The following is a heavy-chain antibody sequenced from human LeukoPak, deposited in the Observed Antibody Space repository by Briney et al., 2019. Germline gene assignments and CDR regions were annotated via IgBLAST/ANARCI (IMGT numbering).Heavy chain of an antibody. V-gene: IGHV3-23*01. D-gene: IGHD6-19*01. CDR2: ITGDGGDT. CDR3: AKARGQSSDWSLDY. Sequence: GGSLRLSCKTSGFSFRRYAMTWVRQAPGKGLEWVSAITGDGGDTNHADSVKGRFTISRDNSANTLSLQMNSLRPEDTAMYYCAKARGQSSDWSLDYWGQGTLVTVSS. J-gene: IGHJ4*02. CDR1: GFSFRRYA.